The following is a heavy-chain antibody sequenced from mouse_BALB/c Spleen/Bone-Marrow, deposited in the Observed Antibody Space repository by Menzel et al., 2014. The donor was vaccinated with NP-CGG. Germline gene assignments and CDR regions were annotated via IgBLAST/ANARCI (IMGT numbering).Heavy chain of an antibody. D-gene: IGHD2-1*01. J-gene: IGHJ4*01. Sequence: QVQLQQSGSVLVRPGASVKPSCKASGYTFTSSWMHWAKQRPGQGLEWIGEIHPNSGNTSYNEKFKGKATLTVDTSSSTAYVDLSSLTSEDSAVYYCARIYYGNFYAMDYWGQGTSVTVSS. V-gene: IGHV1S130*01. CDR1: GYTFTSSW. CDR3: ARIYYGNFYAMDY. CDR2: IHPNSGNT.